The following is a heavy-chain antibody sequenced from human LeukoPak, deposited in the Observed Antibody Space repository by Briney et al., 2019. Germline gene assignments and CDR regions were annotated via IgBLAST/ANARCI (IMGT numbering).Heavy chain of an antibody. V-gene: IGHV1-69*05. D-gene: IGHD3-22*01. Sequence: SVKVSCKASGGTFSSYAISWVRQAPGQGLEWMGRIIPIFGTANYAQKFQGRVTITTDESTSTTYMELSSLRSEDTAVYYCARARYDSSGYYYGWGQGTLVTVSS. CDR3: ARARYDSSGYYYG. CDR2: IIPIFGTA. J-gene: IGHJ4*02. CDR1: GGTFSSYA.